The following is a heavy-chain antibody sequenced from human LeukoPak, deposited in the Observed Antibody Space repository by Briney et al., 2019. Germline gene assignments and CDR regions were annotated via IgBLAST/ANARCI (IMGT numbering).Heavy chain of an antibody. CDR2: IYHSGST. D-gene: IGHD2-8*01. CDR1: GYSISSGYY. CDR3: ASDGVGEYFHH. J-gene: IGHJ1*01. Sequence: SETLSLTCTVSGYSISSGYYWGWIRQPPGKGLEWIGSIYHSGSTYYNPSLKSRVTISVDTSKNQFSLKLSSVTAADTAVYYCASDGVGEYFHHWGQGTLVTVSS. V-gene: IGHV4-38-2*02.